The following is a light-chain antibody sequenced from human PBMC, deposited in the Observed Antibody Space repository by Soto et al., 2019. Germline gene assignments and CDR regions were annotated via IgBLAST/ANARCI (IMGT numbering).Light chain of an antibody. Sequence: QSALTQPASVSGSPGQSITISCTGTSSDVGYYKLVSWYQQNPGKAPKLIIYEVTKRPSGVSNRFSGSKSGNTASLTISGLQAQDEADYYCCSYVGTSNYVFGTATKLTVL. CDR3: CSYVGTSNYV. CDR2: EVT. J-gene: IGLJ1*01. V-gene: IGLV2-23*02. CDR1: SSDVGYYKL.